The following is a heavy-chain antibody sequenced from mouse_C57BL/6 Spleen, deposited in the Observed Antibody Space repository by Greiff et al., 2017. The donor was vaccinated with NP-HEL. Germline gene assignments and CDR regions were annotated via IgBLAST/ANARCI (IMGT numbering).Heavy chain of an antibody. Sequence: VQLQQPGAELVMPGASVKLSCKASGYTFTSYWMHWVKQRPGQGLEWIGEIDPSDSYTNYNQKFKGKSTLTVDKSSSTAYMQLSSLTSEDSAVYYCARRDGITTHYYAIDYWGQGTSVTVSS. CDR2: IDPSDSYT. V-gene: IGHV1-69*01. J-gene: IGHJ4*01. CDR3: ARRDGITTHYYAIDY. D-gene: IGHD2-4*01. CDR1: GYTFTSYW.